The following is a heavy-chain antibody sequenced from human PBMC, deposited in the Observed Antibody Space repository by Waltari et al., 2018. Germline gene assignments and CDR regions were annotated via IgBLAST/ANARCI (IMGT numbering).Heavy chain of an antibody. J-gene: IGHJ4*02. V-gene: IGHV3-48*03. Sequence: EVQLVESGGGLVQPGGSLRLSCAASGFTFSSYEMNWVRQAPGKGLDWVSYISSSGSTIYYADSVKGRFTISRDNAKNSLYLQMNSLRAEDTAVYYCARDGIAVAGTDYWGQGTLVTVSS. CDR1: GFTFSSYE. CDR3: ARDGIAVAGTDY. CDR2: ISSSGSTI. D-gene: IGHD6-19*01.